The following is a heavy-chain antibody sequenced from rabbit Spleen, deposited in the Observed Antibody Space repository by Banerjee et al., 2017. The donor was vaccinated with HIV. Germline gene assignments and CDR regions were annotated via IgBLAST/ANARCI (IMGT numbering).Heavy chain of an antibody. CDR3: ARNYVNAFDP. CDR2: TYALSSTT. J-gene: IGHJ2*01. Sequence: QSLEESGGDLVKPGASLTLTCTASGFSFSGHYWLCWVRQAPGKGLEWIGCTYALSSTTGYASWAKGRFTISKTSSTAVTLQMTSLTAADTATYFCARNYVNAFDPWGPGTLVTVS. D-gene: IGHD1-1*01. CDR1: GFSFSGHYW. V-gene: IGHV1S40*01.